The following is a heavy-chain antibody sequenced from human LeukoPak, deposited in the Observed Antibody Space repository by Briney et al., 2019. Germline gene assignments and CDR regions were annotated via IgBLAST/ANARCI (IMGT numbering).Heavy chain of an antibody. CDR2: ISGSGGST. V-gene: IGHV3-23*01. D-gene: IGHD6-19*01. CDR1: GFTFSSYA. J-gene: IGHJ4*02. Sequence: PGGSLRLSCAASGFTFSSYAMSWVRQAPGKGLEWVSAISGSGGSTYYADSVKGRFTISRDNSKNTLYLQMNSLRAEDTAVYYCAKDVRAVVGKGPFDYWGQGTLVTVSS. CDR3: AKDVRAVVGKGPFDY.